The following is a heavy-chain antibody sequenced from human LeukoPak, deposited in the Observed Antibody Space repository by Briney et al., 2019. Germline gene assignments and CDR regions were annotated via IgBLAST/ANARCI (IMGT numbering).Heavy chain of an antibody. CDR2: ISYDGSNK. D-gene: IGHD2-15*01. V-gene: IGHV3-30*18. CDR1: GFTFSNYG. Sequence: GGSLRLSCAASGFTFSNYGMHWVRQAPGKGLEWVAVISYDGSNKYYADSVKGRFTISRDNSKNTLYLQMNSLRAEDTAVYYCAKDGSGGSPLEDYYYMDVWGKGTTVTVSS. CDR3: AKDGSGGSPLEDYYYMDV. J-gene: IGHJ6*03.